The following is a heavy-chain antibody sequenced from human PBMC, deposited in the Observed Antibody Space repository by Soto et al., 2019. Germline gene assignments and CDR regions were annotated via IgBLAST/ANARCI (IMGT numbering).Heavy chain of an antibody. CDR2: ISTYTGNT. Sequence: RASVKVSCKASGYTFTSYGISWVRQAPGQGLEWLGWISTYTGNTNYAEKVQGRVTMTTDISTSTAYMELRSLRSDDTAVYYDETAVYYCARDLGLHNGYYYGMDIWGQGTPVAVSS. V-gene: IGHV1-18*04. J-gene: IGHJ6*02. CDR3: ETAVYYCARDLGLHNGYYYGMDI. D-gene: IGHD3-10*01. CDR1: GYTFTSYG.